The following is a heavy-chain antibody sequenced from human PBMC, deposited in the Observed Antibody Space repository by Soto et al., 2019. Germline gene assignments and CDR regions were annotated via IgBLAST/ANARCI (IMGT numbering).Heavy chain of an antibody. CDR2: INHSGST. J-gene: IGHJ6*02. Sequence: LSLTCAVYGESFSGYYWRWIRQPPGKGLEWIGEINHSGSTNYNPSLKSRVTISVDTSKNQFSLKLSSVTAADTAVYYCARGRYCSSTSCYTSRYYYYYGMDVWGQGTTVTVSS. V-gene: IGHV4-34*01. CDR1: GESFSGYY. CDR3: ARGRYCSSTSCYTSRYYYYYGMDV. D-gene: IGHD2-2*02.